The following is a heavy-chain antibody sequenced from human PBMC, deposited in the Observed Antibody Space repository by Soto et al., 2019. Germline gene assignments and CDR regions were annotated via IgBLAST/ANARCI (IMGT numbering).Heavy chain of an antibody. Sequence: SETLSLTCTVSGGSISSYYWSWIRQPPGKGLEWIGYIYYSGSTNYNPPLKSRVTISVDTSKNQFSLKLSSVTAADTAVYYCAREGSGYDRPLDYWGQGTLVTVSS. CDR1: GGSISSYY. CDR2: IYYSGST. V-gene: IGHV4-59*01. CDR3: AREGSGYDRPLDY. D-gene: IGHD5-12*01. J-gene: IGHJ4*02.